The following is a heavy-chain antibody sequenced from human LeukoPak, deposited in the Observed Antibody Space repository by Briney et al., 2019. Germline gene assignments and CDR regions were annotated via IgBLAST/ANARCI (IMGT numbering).Heavy chain of an antibody. D-gene: IGHD2/OR15-2a*01. CDR3: ATWAFYHNLDV. J-gene: IGHJ6*02. V-gene: IGHV3-43*02. Sequence: GGSLRLSCAASGFTIGPYAMYWVRRGPGRGLEWVSVIRADGSGTFYADSVRGRFTTSRGNSKNSLYLQMNSLTSEDTALYYCATWAFYHNLDVWGQGTTVIVSS. CDR1: GFTIGPYA. CDR2: IRADGSGT.